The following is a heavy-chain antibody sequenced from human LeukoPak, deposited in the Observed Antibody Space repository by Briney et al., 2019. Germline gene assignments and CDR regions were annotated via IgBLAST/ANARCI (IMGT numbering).Heavy chain of an antibody. CDR2: IYYSGST. Sequence: SETLSLTCTVSGGSISSSSYYWGWIRLPPGKGLEWIGSIYYSGSTYYNPSLKSRVTISVDTSKNQFSLKLSSVTAADTAVYYCARRFTMIVVIPEDYFDYWGQGTLVTVSS. CDR3: ARRFTMIVVIPEDYFDY. V-gene: IGHV4-39*01. D-gene: IGHD3-22*01. J-gene: IGHJ4*02. CDR1: GGSISSSSYY.